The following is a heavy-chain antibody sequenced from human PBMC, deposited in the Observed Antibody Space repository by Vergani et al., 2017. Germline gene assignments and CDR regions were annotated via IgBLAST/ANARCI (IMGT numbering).Heavy chain of an antibody. D-gene: IGHD3-22*01. CDR3: ARLYGRDSSGSKYFDY. Sequence: EVQLVQSGAEVKKPGESLKISCPISGYSFTNYWIGWVRQMPGKGLEWMGIIHPADSDTRYSPSFQGRVTISVDKSISTAYLQRSSLRASDSAMYYCARLYGRDSSGSKYFDYWGQGTLVTVSS. V-gene: IGHV5-51*01. J-gene: IGHJ4*02. CDR2: IHPADSDT. CDR1: GYSFTNYW.